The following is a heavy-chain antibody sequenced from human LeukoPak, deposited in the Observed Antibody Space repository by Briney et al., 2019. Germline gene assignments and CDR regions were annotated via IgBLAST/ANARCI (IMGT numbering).Heavy chain of an antibody. Sequence: GASVKVSCKASGYTFTGYYMHWVRQAPGQGLGWMGWINPNSGGTNYAQKFQGRVTMTRDTSISTAYMELSRLRSDDTAVYYCARVGCTNGVCYTFHFDYWGQGTLVTVSS. CDR1: GYTFTGYY. CDR3: ARVGCTNGVCYTFHFDY. V-gene: IGHV1-2*02. J-gene: IGHJ4*02. D-gene: IGHD2-8*01. CDR2: INPNSGGT.